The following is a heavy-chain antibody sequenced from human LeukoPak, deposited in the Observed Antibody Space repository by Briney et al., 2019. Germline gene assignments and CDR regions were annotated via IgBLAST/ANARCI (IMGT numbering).Heavy chain of an antibody. V-gene: IGHV3-23*01. CDR3: GKDSFYSSSSRGPPFDS. J-gene: IGHJ4*02. Sequence: GGSLRLSCAASGFTFSSYAMSWVRQAPGKGLEWVSAISGSGGSTYYADSVKGRFTISRDNSKNTLYLQMDSLRAEDTAVYYCGKDSFYSSSSRGPPFDSWGQGPLVTVSS. CDR2: ISGSGGST. D-gene: IGHD6-6*01. CDR1: GFTFSSYA.